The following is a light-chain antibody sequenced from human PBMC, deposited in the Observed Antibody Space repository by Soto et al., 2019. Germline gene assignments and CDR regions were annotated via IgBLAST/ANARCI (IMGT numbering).Light chain of an antibody. Sequence: DIQMTQSPSTLSASVGDRVTITCRASQSISSWLAWYQQKPGKAPKLLIYDASSLGSGVPSRFSGSGSGTEVTLTISSLQPDDFATYYGQQYNSYPWTFGQGTKVEIK. J-gene: IGKJ1*01. CDR2: DAS. V-gene: IGKV1-5*01. CDR1: QSISSW. CDR3: QQYNSYPWT.